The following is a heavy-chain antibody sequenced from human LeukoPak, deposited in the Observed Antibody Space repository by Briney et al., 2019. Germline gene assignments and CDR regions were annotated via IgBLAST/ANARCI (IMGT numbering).Heavy chain of an antibody. V-gene: IGHV4-34*01. Sequence: SETLSLTCTVSGGSISSYYWSWIRQPPGKGLEWIGEINHSGSTNYNPSLKSRVTISVDTSKNQFSLKLSSVTAADTAVYYCARHSYGGPFDYWGQGTLVTVSS. CDR3: ARHSYGGPFDY. CDR1: GGSISSYY. CDR2: INHSGST. D-gene: IGHD4-23*01. J-gene: IGHJ4*02.